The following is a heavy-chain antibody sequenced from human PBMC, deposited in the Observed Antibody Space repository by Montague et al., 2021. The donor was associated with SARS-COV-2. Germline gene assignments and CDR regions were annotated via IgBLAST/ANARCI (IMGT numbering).Heavy chain of an antibody. CDR1: GDSMSSGRYY. D-gene: IGHD5-24*01. V-gene: IGHV4-61*02. CDR3: ARDHEMASQPGYFDA. CDR2: NYSSGTT. J-gene: IGHJ4*02. Sequence: TLSLTCTVSGDSMSSGRYYWTWIRQPAGKRLEWIGSNYSSGTTNYNPSLKSRVTLLVATSKNQFPLKLNSVTAADTAVYFCARDHEMASQPGYFDAWGQGTPVTVSS.